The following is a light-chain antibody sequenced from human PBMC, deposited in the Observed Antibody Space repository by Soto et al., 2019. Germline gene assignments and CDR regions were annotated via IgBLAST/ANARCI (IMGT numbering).Light chain of an antibody. V-gene: IGLV1-44*01. CDR1: NSNIGTHT. CDR2: TNN. J-gene: IGLJ1*01. Sequence: QSLLTQPPSASATPGQRVTISCSGSNSNIGTHTVNWYQQLPGTAPRLLIYTNNQRPSGVPQRFSGSKTGTSASLAIGGLQSEDGADYYCAAWDDSLGAYVFGTGTKVTVL. CDR3: AAWDDSLGAYV.